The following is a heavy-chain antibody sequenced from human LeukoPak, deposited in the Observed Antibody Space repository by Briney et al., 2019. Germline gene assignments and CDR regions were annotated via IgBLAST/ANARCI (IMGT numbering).Heavy chain of an antibody. CDR3: ARDGGIAATNYGMDV. Sequence: GGSLRLSCAASGFTVSSNYMSWGRQPPGKGLEWVSVIYSGGSTYYADSVKGPFTISRDNSKNTLYLQMNSLRAEDTAVYYCARDGGIAATNYGMDVWGKGTTVTVSS. D-gene: IGHD6-13*01. CDR1: GFTVSSNY. V-gene: IGHV3-53*01. J-gene: IGHJ6*04. CDR2: IYSGGST.